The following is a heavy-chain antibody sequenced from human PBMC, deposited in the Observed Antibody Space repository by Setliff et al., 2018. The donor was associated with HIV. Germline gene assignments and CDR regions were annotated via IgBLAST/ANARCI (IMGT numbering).Heavy chain of an antibody. CDR1: GGSISSSNW. CDR2: INHSGST. D-gene: IGHD6-13*01. J-gene: IGHJ4*02. Sequence: SETLSLTCAVSGGSISSSNWWSWVRQPPGKGLEWIGEINHSGSTNYNPSLKSRVTISVDTSKNQFSLKVTSVTAADTAVYYCVTSSSWSSRLNFWGQGMLVTVSS. CDR3: VTSSSWSSRLNF. V-gene: IGHV4-4*02.